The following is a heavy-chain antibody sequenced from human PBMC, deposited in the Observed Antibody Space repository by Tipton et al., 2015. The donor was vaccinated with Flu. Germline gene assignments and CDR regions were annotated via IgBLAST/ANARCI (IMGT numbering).Heavy chain of an antibody. CDR2: IKQDGSEK. CDR3: VRGLQPLRY. CDR1: GFTFSDYW. V-gene: IGHV3-7*01. D-gene: IGHD5-24*01. Sequence: SLRLSCAASGFTFSDYWMTWVRQAPGKGLEWVANIKQDGSEKFYGDSVKGRFTISRDNAKNSMYLQMSSLRAEDTAVYYCVRGLQPLRYWGQGTLVTVSS. J-gene: IGHJ4*02.